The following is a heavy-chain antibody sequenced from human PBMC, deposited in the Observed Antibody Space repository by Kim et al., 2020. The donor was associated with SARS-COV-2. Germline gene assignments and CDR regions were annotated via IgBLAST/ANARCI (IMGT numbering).Heavy chain of an antibody. CDR2: IRAGDGNT. D-gene: IGHD3-16*01. CDR1: GYTFNTFA. V-gene: IGHV1-3*01. Sequence: ASVKVSCKASGYTFNTFAIHWVRQAPGQGPEWLGRIRAGDGNTKYSQKFQDRLSIYTDTSATTAYMELSSLTSGDTAVYYCARGLRGDYATGAAPDFWGQ. J-gene: IGHJ4*02. CDR3: ARGLRGDYATGAAPDF.